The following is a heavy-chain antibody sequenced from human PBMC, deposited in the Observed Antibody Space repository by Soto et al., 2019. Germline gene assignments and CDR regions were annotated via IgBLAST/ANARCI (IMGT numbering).Heavy chain of an antibody. J-gene: IGHJ4*02. V-gene: IGHV4-39*01. CDR2: IYYAGNA. Sequence: SETLSLTCTFSVDSITKSLYYWAWFRQAPGKGLEWIASIYYAGNAYYNPSLQSRVTISVDASKNQFSLELQSVTAADSAVYYCARVPYYRRGGDGPYLFDYWGQGTMVTDXS. D-gene: IGHD2-15*01. CDR3: ARVPYYRRGGDGPYLFDY. CDR1: VDSITKSLYY.